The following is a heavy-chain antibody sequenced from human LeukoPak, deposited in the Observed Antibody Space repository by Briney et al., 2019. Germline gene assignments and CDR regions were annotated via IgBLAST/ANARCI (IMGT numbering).Heavy chain of an antibody. Sequence: GGSLRLSCAAFGFSFSTYAMTWVRQAPGKGLEWVSSTSSSSSYIYYADSVKGRFTISRDNAKNSLYLQMNSLRAEDTAVYYCARVLVTPHRVRYYYYYMDVWGKGTTVTVSS. CDR3: ARVLVTPHRVRYYYYYMDV. CDR1: GFSFSTYA. CDR2: TSSSSSYI. V-gene: IGHV3-21*01. J-gene: IGHJ6*03. D-gene: IGHD2-21*02.